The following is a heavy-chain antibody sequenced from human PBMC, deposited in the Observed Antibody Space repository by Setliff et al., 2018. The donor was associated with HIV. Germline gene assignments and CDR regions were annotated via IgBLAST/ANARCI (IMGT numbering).Heavy chain of an antibody. CDR2: INAGNGNT. Sequence: ASVKVSCKAPGYTFTSYAMHWVRQAPGQRLEWMGWINAGNGNTKYSQKFQGRVTITRDTSASTAYMELSSLRSEDTAVYYCASNSYYDSSGYRPSDAFDIWGQGTMVTV. V-gene: IGHV1-3*01. CDR1: GYTFTSYA. J-gene: IGHJ3*02. CDR3: ASNSYYDSSGYRPSDAFDI. D-gene: IGHD3-22*01.